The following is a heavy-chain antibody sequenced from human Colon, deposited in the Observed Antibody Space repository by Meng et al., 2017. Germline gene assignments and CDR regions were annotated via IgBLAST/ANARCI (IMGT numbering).Heavy chain of an antibody. Sequence: RQETGPGLVRLSGTPSITLNVPGGSVSSGTSYWSWIRQPPGKELEWIGCIYYSGTTNYNPSLKSRVTISVDTSKNQFSLKLSSVPPADTAVYFCARDRVPGKYWGQGTLVTVSS. J-gene: IGHJ4*02. CDR1: GGSVSSGTSY. V-gene: IGHV4-61*01. CDR3: ARDRVPGKY. CDR2: IYYSGTT. D-gene: IGHD1-14*01.